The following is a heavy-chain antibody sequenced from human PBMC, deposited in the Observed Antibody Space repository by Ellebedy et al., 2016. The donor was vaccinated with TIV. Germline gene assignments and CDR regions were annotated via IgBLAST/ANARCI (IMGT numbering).Heavy chain of an antibody. V-gene: IGHV3-21*01. CDR1: GFTFSSYS. D-gene: IGHD1-1*01. CDR3: ARVRGCNDVACYGMDV. CDR2: ISSSSSYI. Sequence: GESLKISCAASGFTFSSYSMNWVRQAPGKGLGWVSSISSSSSYIYSADSVKGRFTISRDNAKNSLYLQMNSLRAEDTAVYYCARVRGCNDVACYGMDVWGQGTTVTVSS. J-gene: IGHJ6*02.